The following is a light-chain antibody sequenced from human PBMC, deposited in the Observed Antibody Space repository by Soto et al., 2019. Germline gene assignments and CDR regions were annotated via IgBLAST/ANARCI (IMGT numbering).Light chain of an antibody. V-gene: IGLV2-14*01. CDR1: SSDVGGYNY. J-gene: IGLJ1*01. CDR2: GNN. Sequence: QSVLTQPASVSGSPGQSITISCTGTSSDVGGYNYVSWYQQHPGKAPKLMIYGNNNRPSGVPDRFSGSKSGTSASLAITGLQAEDEADYYCQSFDNSLSGSRVFGSGTKVTVL. CDR3: QSFDNSLSGSRV.